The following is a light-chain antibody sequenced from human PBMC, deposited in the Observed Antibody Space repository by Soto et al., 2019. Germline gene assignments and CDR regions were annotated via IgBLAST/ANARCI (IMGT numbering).Light chain of an antibody. CDR3: QRYGTSAL. Sequence: EIVLTQSPGTLSLSPGERATLSCRASESVSTSYLAWYQQKPGQAPRLLIYGASGRATGIPDRFSVSASGTDFTLTISSLEPEDFAVYYCQRYGTSALFGPGTKVDIK. CDR1: ESVSTSY. V-gene: IGKV3-20*01. J-gene: IGKJ3*01. CDR2: GAS.